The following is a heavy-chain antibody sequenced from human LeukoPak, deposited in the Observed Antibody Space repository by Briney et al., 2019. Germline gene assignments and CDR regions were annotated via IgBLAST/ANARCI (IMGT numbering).Heavy chain of an antibody. Sequence: ASVKVSCKASGYTFTGYYKHWVRQAPGQGLEWMGWINPNSGGTNYAQKFQGRVTMTRDTSISTAYMELSRLRSDDTAVYYCASGGGTYYYDSSGNNWFDPWGQGTLVTVSS. J-gene: IGHJ5*02. V-gene: IGHV1-2*02. CDR2: INPNSGGT. CDR1: GYTFTGYY. D-gene: IGHD3-22*01. CDR3: ASGGGTYYYDSSGNNWFDP.